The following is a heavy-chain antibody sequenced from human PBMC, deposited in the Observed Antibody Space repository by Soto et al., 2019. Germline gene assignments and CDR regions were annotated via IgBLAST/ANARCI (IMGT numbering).Heavy chain of an antibody. V-gene: IGHV5-10-1*01. J-gene: IGHJ6*02. CDR2: IDPSDSYT. D-gene: IGHD4-17*01. Sequence: GESLKISCKGSGYSFTSYWISWVRQMPGKGLEWMGRIDPSDSYTNYSPSFQGHVTISADKSISTAYLQWSSLKASDTAMYYCARHNDHGDYGDDYGMHVWVPGTNVTIYS. CDR3: ARHNDHGDYGDDYGMHV. CDR1: GYSFTSYW.